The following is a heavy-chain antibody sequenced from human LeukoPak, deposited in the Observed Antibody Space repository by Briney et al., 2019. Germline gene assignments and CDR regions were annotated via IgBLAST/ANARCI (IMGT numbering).Heavy chain of an antibody. CDR3: ARELPPVVTYYFDY. D-gene: IGHD2-15*01. CDR2: IWYDGSNK. Sequence: HPGRSLRLSCAAPGFTFSSFGMHWVCQAPGKGLEWVAVIWYDGSNKYYADSVKGRFTISRDNSKNTLYLQMNSLRAEDTAVYYCARELPPVVTYYFDYWGQGTLVTVSS. J-gene: IGHJ4*02. CDR1: GFTFSSFG. V-gene: IGHV3-33*01.